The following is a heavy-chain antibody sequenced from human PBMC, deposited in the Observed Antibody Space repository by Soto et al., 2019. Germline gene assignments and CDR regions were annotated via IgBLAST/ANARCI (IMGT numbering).Heavy chain of an antibody. D-gene: IGHD2-2*01. J-gene: IGHJ4*02. V-gene: IGHV3-64*01. CDR3: ASRYCSSSSCSYFHY. CDR2: ISSDGGSP. Sequence: PGGSLRLSCAASGFTFSNYAMHWVRQTPGKGLEYVSAISSDGGSPYYANSVKGRFTISRDISKNTLYLQMGSLRAEDMGIYYCASRYCSSSSCSYFHYWGQGTLVTVSS. CDR1: GFTFSNYA.